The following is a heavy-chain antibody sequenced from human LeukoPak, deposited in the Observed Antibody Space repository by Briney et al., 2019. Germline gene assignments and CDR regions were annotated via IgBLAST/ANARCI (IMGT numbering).Heavy chain of an antibody. Sequence: PSETLSLTCTVSGGSISSGSYYWSWIRQPAGTGLEWIGRIYTSGSANYNPSLKSRVTISVDTSKNQFSLKLRSVTAADTAVYYCASLRKRGGAFDIWGQGTMVTVSS. J-gene: IGHJ3*02. V-gene: IGHV4-61*02. CDR3: ASLRKRGGAFDI. CDR1: GGSISSGSYY. CDR2: IYTSGSA.